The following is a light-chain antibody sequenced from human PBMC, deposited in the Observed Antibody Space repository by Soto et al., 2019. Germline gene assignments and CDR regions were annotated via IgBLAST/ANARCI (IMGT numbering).Light chain of an antibody. Sequence: QSALTQPPSVSGSPGQSITISCTGTSSDVGSYNLVSWYQQHPGKAPKLMIYEVSKRPSGVSNRFSGSKSGNTASLTISGLQAEDEADYYCCSYAGSTVFGTGTKVTVL. CDR3: CSYAGSTV. CDR2: EVS. V-gene: IGLV2-23*02. J-gene: IGLJ1*01. CDR1: SSDVGSYNL.